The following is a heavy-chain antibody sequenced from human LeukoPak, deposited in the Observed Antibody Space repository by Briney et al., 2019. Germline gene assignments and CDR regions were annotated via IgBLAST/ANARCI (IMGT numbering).Heavy chain of an antibody. D-gene: IGHD2-15*01. V-gene: IGHV1-2*06. CDR1: GYTFTGYY. CDR3: ARRRVVVASTDGASGAFDI. CDR2: INPNSGGT. Sequence: ASVKVSCKASGYTFTGYYMHWVRQAPGQGLEWMGRINPNSGGTNYAQKFQGRVTMTRDTSISTAYMELSRLRSDDTAVYFCARRRVVVASTDGASGAFDIWGQGTMVTVSS. J-gene: IGHJ3*02.